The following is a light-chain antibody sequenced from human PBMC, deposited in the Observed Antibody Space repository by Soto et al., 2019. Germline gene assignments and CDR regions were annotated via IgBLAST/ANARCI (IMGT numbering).Light chain of an antibody. V-gene: IGKV3-20*01. CDR2: GAS. CDR1: QSVSSNY. Sequence: ETVLTQSPGTLSLSPGERATLFCRASQSVSSNYLAWYQQKPGQAPRLLIYGASSRATGIPDRFSGSGSGTDYTRTISRLEPEDFAVYYWQQHGSSPPSWTFGQGTKVDIK. J-gene: IGKJ1*01. CDR3: QQHGSSPPSWT.